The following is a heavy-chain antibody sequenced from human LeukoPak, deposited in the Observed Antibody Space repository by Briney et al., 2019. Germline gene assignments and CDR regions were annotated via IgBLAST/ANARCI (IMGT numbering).Heavy chain of an antibody. D-gene: IGHD4-17*01. CDR2: IIPIFGTA. CDR1: GGTFSSYA. CDR3: ARSGHDYGDYYYYYMDV. J-gene: IGHJ6*03. Sequence: SVKVSCKASGGTFSSYAISWVRQAPGQGLEWMGRIIPIFGTANYAQKFQGRVTITTDESTSTAYMALSSLRSEDTAVYYCARSGHDYGDYYYYYMDVWGKGTTVTVSS. V-gene: IGHV1-69*05.